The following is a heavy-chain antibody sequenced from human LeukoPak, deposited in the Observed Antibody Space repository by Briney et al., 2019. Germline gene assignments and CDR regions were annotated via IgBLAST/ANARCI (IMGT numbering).Heavy chain of an antibody. D-gene: IGHD2-21*02. Sequence: SVKVSCKASGYTFTDYYMQWVRQAPGQGLEWMGRIIPILGIANYAQKFQGRVTITADKSTSTAYMELSSLRSEDTAVYYCARDWVVTAIQPPVDWGQGTLVTVSS. CDR1: GYTFTDYY. J-gene: IGHJ4*02. CDR2: IIPILGIA. CDR3: ARDWVVTAIQPPVD. V-gene: IGHV1-69*04.